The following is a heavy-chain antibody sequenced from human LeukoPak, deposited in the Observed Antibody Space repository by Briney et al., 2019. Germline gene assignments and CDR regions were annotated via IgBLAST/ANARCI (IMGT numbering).Heavy chain of an antibody. J-gene: IGHJ6*03. CDR3: ARAQYYYYYYMDV. V-gene: IGHV4-59*01. CDR2: IYYSGST. CDR1: GGSISSYY. Sequence: SETLSLTCTVSGGSISSYYWSWIQQPPGKGLEWIGYIYYSGSTNYNPFLKSRVTISVDTSKNQFSLKLSSVTAADTAVYYCARAQYYYYYYMDVWGKGTTVTVSS.